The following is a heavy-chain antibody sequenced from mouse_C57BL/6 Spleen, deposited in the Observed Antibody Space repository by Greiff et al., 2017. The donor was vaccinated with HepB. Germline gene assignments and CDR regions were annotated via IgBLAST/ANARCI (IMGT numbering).Heavy chain of an antibody. V-gene: IGHV1-61*01. CDR2: IYPSDSET. Sequence: QVQLQQPGAELVRPGSSVKLSCKASGYTFTSYWMDWVKQRPGQGLEWIGNIYPSDSETHYNQKFKDKATLTVDKSSSTAYMQLSSLTSEDSAVYYCARAVGYYAGYWGQGTTLTVSS. CDR1: GYTFTSYW. J-gene: IGHJ2*01. CDR3: ARAVGYYAGY. D-gene: IGHD1-1*02.